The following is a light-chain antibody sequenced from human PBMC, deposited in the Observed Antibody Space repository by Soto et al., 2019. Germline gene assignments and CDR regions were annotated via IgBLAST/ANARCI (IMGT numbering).Light chain of an antibody. CDR3: FSYTSSGTYV. V-gene: IGLV2-14*01. J-gene: IGLJ1*01. CDR1: SSDVGAYIY. CDR2: EVS. Sequence: QSVLTQPPSASGSPGQSVTISCTGTSSDVGAYIYVSWYQQHPGKAPKLMIYEVSNRPSGVSNRFSGPKSGNTASLTISGLQAEDETDYYCFSYTSSGTYVFGTGTKVTVL.